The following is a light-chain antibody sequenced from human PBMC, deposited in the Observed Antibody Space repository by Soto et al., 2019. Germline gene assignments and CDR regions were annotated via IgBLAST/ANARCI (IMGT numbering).Light chain of an antibody. CDR1: QSVLYSSNNKNY. V-gene: IGKV4-1*01. Sequence: DIVMTQPPDSLAVSLGERATINCKSSQSVLYSSNNKNYLAWYQQKPGQPPKLLIYWASTRESGVPDRFSGSGSGTDFILTISSLQAEDVAVYYCQQYYRPWTFGQGTKVEIK. CDR3: QQYYRPWT. J-gene: IGKJ1*01. CDR2: WAS.